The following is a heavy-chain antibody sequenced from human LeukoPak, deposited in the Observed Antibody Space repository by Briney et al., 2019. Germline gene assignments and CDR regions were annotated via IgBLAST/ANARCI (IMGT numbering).Heavy chain of an antibody. J-gene: IGHJ3*02. V-gene: IGHV3-53*01. CDR1: GFTFSSYS. D-gene: IGHD2-15*01. CDR3: ARESYCSGGSCYSGRAFDI. Sequence: PGGSLRLSCAASGFTFSSYSMSWVRQAPGKGLEWVSVIYSGGSTYYADSVKGRFTISRDNSKNTLYLQMNSLRAEDTAVYYCARESYCSGGSCYSGRAFDIWGQGTMVTVSS. CDR2: IYSGGST.